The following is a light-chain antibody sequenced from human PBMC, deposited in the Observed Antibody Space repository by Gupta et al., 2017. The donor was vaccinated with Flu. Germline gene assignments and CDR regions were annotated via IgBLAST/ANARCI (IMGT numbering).Light chain of an antibody. V-gene: IGKV3-11*01. CDR3: QQRCNWPAHT. Sequence: ATLSLSPGERATLSCMASQTVSSYLAWYQHKPGQAPRLLIYDASNRATGIPARFSGSGSGIDFTLTISTIEPEDFAVYYCQQRCNWPAHTFGEGTRLEIK. CDR2: DAS. J-gene: IGKJ5*01. CDR1: QTVSSY.